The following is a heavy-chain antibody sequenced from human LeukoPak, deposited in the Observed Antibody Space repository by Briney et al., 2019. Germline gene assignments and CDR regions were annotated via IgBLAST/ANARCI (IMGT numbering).Heavy chain of an antibody. V-gene: IGHV3-21*01. J-gene: IGHJ4*02. D-gene: IGHD6-13*01. Sequence: PGGSLRLSCAASGFTFSSYSMNWVRQAPGKGLEWVSSISSSSSYIYYADSVKGRFTISRDNAKNSLYLQMNSLRAEDTAVYYCASFTGAAAAGTKNWGQGTLVTVSS. CDR2: ISSSSSYI. CDR3: ASFTGAAAAGTKN. CDR1: GFTFSSYS.